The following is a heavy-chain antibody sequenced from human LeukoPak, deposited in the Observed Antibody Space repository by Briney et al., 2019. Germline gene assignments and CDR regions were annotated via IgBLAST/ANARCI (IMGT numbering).Heavy chain of an antibody. J-gene: IGHJ4*02. CDR3: ARPSQAAAGTFDY. V-gene: IGHV4-39*01. Sequence: PSETLSLTCTVSGGSISSSSYYWGWIRQPPGKGLEWIGSIYYSGSTYYNPSLKSRVTISVDTSKNQFSLKLSSVTAADTAVYYCARPSQAAAGTFDYWGQGTLVTVSS. D-gene: IGHD6-13*01. CDR2: IYYSGST. CDR1: GGSISSSSYY.